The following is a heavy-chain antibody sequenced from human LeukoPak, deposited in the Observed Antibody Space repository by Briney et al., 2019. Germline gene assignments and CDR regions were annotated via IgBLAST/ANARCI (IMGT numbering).Heavy chain of an antibody. V-gene: IGHV3-30*04. D-gene: IGHD3-22*01. J-gene: IGHJ4*02. CDR3: ARGSGYFLDFDY. Sequence: GGSLRLSCAASGFIFSSYAMYWVRQAPGKGLEWVAVISYDGSYKYYADSVKGRFTISRDNSKNTLFLQMDSLKDEDTAVYYCARGSGYFLDFDYWGQGTLVRVSS. CDR2: ISYDGSYK. CDR1: GFIFSSYA.